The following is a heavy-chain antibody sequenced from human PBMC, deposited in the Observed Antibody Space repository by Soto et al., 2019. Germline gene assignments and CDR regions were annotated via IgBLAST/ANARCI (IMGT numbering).Heavy chain of an antibody. V-gene: IGHV3-30-3*01. Sequence: QVQVVESGGGVVQPGRSLKLSCAASGFIFSSYDMHWVRQAPGKGLEWVAYISYDGSKEYYADSMKGRVTISRDNSKKTLDLQMNSLRPEDTSMFYCAREKQSGGYSYGPTYFPCYYGLDVWGQGTTVTVSS. CDR1: GFIFSSYD. CDR3: AREKQSGGYSYGPTYFPCYYGLDV. CDR2: ISYDGSKE. J-gene: IGHJ6*02. D-gene: IGHD5-18*01.